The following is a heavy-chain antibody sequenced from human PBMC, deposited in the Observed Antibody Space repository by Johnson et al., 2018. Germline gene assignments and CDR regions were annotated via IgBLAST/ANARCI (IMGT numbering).Heavy chain of an antibody. J-gene: IGHJ5*02. D-gene: IGHD2/OR15-2a*01. V-gene: IGHV4-59*01. CDR1: GGSLSSYY. CDR2: VNSSGST. CDR3: ARGYLYFLA. Sequence: QVQLQESGPGLVKPSETLSLTCTVPGGSLSSYYWSWIRQPPGKGLAWIGCVNSSGSTNYNPSLKSRVTISIATPKNQFTLKLSSVTAADTATYYCARGYLYFLAWGQGTLVAVSS.